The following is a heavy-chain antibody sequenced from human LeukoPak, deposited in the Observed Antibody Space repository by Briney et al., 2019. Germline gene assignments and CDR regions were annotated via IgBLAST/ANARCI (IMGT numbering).Heavy chain of an antibody. V-gene: IGHV3-64*01. J-gene: IGHJ4*02. CDR1: GFTFSSYA. D-gene: IGHD3-22*01. Sequence: PGGSLRLSCAASGFTFSSYAMHWVRQAPGKGLEYVSAISSNGGGTYYANSVKGRFTISRDNSKNTLYLQMGSLRAEDMAVYYCARAPDYYDSSGYHDYWGQGTLVTVSS. CDR3: ARAPDYYDSSGYHDY. CDR2: ISSNGGGT.